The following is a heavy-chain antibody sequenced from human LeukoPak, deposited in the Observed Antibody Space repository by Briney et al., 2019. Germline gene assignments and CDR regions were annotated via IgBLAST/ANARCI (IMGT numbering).Heavy chain of an antibody. J-gene: IGHJ4*02. D-gene: IGHD1-26*01. Sequence: ASVKVSCKASGYTFTSYGISWVRQAPGQGLEWMGWISAYNGITNYAQKLQGRVTMTTDTSTSTAYMELRSLRSDDTAVYYCARDRGNSGSYSRRKYFDYWGQGTLVTVSS. CDR2: ISAYNGIT. CDR1: GYTFTSYG. V-gene: IGHV1-18*01. CDR3: ARDRGNSGSYSRRKYFDY.